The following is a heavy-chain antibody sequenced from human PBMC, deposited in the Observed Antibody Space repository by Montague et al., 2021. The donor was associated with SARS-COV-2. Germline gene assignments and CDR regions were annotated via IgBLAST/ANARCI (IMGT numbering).Heavy chain of an antibody. D-gene: IGHD3-16*01. CDR1: GGSISSFY. Sequence: SETLSLTCTVSGGSISSFYWSWFRQPPGKGLEWIGYISDSGSTNYNPSLKSRVTIFIDKSKNHFSLQLSSVTAADTAVYYCARGGTYHNGMDVWGQGTTVAVSS. J-gene: IGHJ6*02. V-gene: IGHV4-59*12. CDR2: ISDSGST. CDR3: ARGGTYHNGMDV.